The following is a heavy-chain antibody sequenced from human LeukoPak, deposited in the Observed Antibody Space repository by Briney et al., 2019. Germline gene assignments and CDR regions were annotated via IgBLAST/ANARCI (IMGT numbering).Heavy chain of an antibody. CDR3: ARGGYCSSTSCYTVNFDY. CDR2: ISYDGSNK. D-gene: IGHD2-2*02. CDR1: GFTFSSYA. Sequence: GGSLRLSCAASGFTFSSYAMHWVRQAPGKGLEWVAVISYDGSNKYYADSVKGRFTISRDNSKNTLYLQMNSLRAEDTAVYYCARGGYCSSTSCYTVNFDYWGQGTLVTVSS. V-gene: IGHV3-30-3*01. J-gene: IGHJ4*02.